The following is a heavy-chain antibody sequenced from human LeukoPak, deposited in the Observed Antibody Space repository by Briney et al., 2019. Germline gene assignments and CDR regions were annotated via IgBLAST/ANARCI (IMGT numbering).Heavy chain of an antibody. CDR1: GFTFSSYW. D-gene: IGHD3-22*01. CDR2: INTDGSST. Sequence: GGSLRLSCAGTGFTFSSYWMHWVRQAPGKGLVWVSRINTDGSSTSYADSVKGRFTISRDNSKNTLYLQMNSLRAEDTAVYSCASHYDTSGYHYFDFWGQGTLVTVSS. V-gene: IGHV3-74*01. J-gene: IGHJ4*02. CDR3: ASHYDTSGYHYFDF.